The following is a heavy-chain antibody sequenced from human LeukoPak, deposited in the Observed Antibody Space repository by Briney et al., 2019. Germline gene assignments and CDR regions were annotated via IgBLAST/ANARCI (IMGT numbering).Heavy chain of an antibody. V-gene: IGHV1-2*02. J-gene: IGHJ3*02. CDR2: INPNGGGT. CDR1: GYTFSGYY. D-gene: IGHD2/OR15-2a*01. Sequence: GESLKISCKASGYTFSGYYMHWVRQAPGQGLEWMGWINPNGGGTHYAQKFQGRVTMTRDTSISTASMELSRLRSDDTAVYYCARAQQPVTNLLYAFDIWGQGTMVTVSS. CDR3: ARAQQPVTNLLYAFDI.